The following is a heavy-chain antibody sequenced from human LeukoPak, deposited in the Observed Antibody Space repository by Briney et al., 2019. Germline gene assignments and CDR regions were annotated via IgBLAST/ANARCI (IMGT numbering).Heavy chain of an antibody. CDR2: IYHSGST. CDR1: GGSISSSSYY. J-gene: IGHJ4*02. V-gene: IGHV4-39*07. Sequence: SETLSFTCTVSGGSISSSSYYWGWIRQPPGKGLEWIGSIYHSGSTYYNPSLKSRVTISVDTSKNQFSLKLSSVTAADTAVYYCVMSSSSVFDYWGQGTLVTVSS. D-gene: IGHD6-13*01. CDR3: VMSSSSVFDY.